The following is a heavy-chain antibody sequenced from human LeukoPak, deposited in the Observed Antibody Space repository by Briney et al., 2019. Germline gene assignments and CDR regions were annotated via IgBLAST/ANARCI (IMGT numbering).Heavy chain of an antibody. J-gene: IGHJ5*02. CDR2: INPNSGGT. Sequence: GASVKVSCKASGYTFSGYYMHWVRQAPGQGLEWMGWINPNSGGTNYAQKFQGRVTITRNTSISTAYMELSSLRSEDTAVYYCARGFDDDHWGQGTLITVSS. D-gene: IGHD3-9*01. V-gene: IGHV1-2*02. CDR3: ARGFDDDH. CDR1: GYTFSGYY.